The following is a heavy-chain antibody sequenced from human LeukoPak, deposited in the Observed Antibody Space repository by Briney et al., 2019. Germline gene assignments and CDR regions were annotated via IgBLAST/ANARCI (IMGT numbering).Heavy chain of an antibody. CDR2: ISYSGST. V-gene: IGHV4-59*01. CDR3: ARGRSGGVVTLDY. Sequence: PSETLSLTCTVSGASINSSYWSWIRQPPGNGLEWIGYISYSGSTNTNPSLRSRVTMSVDTSENQFSLKLSSMTAAHTAVYYCARGRSGGVVTLDYWGQGTLVTVSS. CDR1: GASINSSY. J-gene: IGHJ4*02. D-gene: IGHD2-21*02.